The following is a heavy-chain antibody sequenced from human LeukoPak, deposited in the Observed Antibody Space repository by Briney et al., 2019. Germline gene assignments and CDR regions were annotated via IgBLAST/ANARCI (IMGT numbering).Heavy chain of an antibody. V-gene: IGHV3-33*01. CDR2: IWYDGGNK. CDR3: ARDPEVRGVINYFDY. D-gene: IGHD3-10*01. CDR1: GFTFSSYG. J-gene: IGHJ4*02. Sequence: GRSLRLSCAASGFTFSSYGMHWVRQAPGKGLEWVAVIWYDGGNKYYADSVKGRFTISRDNSKNTLYLQMNSLRAEDTAVYYCARDPEVRGVINYFDYWGQGTLVTVSS.